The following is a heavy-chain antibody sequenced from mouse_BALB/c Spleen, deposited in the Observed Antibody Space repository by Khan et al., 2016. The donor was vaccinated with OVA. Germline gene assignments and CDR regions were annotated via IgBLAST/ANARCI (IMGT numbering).Heavy chain of an antibody. D-gene: IGHD1-3*01. V-gene: IGHV1S41*01. CDR2: ISPGSGSD. CDR3: ARANNCGRSHYAMDS. Sequence: DLVKPGASVRLSCKASGYTFTSYWVHWIKQRPGQGLEWIGQISPGSGSDYYNEMFQGRATLTVDTSSTTAYIHLSSLSSEDSAVYDGARANNCGRSHYAMDSWGQGTSVTVSS. J-gene: IGHJ4*01. CDR1: GYTFTSYW.